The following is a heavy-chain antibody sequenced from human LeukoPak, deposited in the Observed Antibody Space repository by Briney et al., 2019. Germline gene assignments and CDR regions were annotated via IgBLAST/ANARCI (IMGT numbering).Heavy chain of an antibody. CDR3: ARDGDPSWYKLLRATNWFDP. Sequence: RASVKVSCKASGYTFTGYYMHWVRQAPGQGLEWMGWINPNSGGTNYAQKFQGRVTMTRDTSISTAYMERSRLRSDDTAVYYCARDGDPSWYKLLRATNWFDPWGQGTLVTVSS. J-gene: IGHJ5*02. V-gene: IGHV1-2*02. CDR2: INPNSGGT. D-gene: IGHD6-13*01. CDR1: GYTFTGYY.